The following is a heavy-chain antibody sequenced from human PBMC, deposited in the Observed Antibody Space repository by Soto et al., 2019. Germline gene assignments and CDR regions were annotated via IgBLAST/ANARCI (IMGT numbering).Heavy chain of an antibody. J-gene: IGHJ3*02. CDR2: INPSGGST. D-gene: IGHD2-15*01. CDR1: GYTFTSYG. CDR3: ARTTSGPDAFDI. Sequence: ASVKVSCKASGYTFTSYGISWVRQAPGQGLEWMGRINPSGGSTSYAQKLQGRVTMTRDTSTSTAYMELSSLRSEDTAVYYCARTTSGPDAFDIWGQGTMVTVSS. V-gene: IGHV1-46*01.